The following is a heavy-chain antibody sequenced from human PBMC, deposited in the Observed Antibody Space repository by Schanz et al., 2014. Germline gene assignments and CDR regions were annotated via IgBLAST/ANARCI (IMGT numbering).Heavy chain of an antibody. J-gene: IGHJ4*02. CDR2: ISGDHRNT. CDR3: AKIERNED. V-gene: IGHV3-23*04. D-gene: IGHD1-1*01. CDR1: GITFSTHA. Sequence: EVHLVESGGGLVQPGGSLRLSCAASGITFSTHAMSWVRQAPGKGLEWVSSISGDHRNTFYADSVKGRFTISRDNSKNTLYLQMNSLRAEDTAVYFCAKIERNEDWGQGTLXTVSS.